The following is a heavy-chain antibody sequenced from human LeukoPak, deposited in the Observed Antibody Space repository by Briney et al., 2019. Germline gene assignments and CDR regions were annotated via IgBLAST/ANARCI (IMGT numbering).Heavy chain of an antibody. CDR1: GGSISSGSYY. CDR3: ARDPGAAADYYYYYYMDV. D-gene: IGHD6-13*01. J-gene: IGHJ6*03. CDR2: IYTSGST. V-gene: IGHV4-61*02. Sequence: SQTLSLTCTVSGGSISSGSYYWSWIRQPAGKGLEWIGRIYTSGSTNYNPSLKSRVTISVDTSKNQFSLKLSFVTAADTAVYYCARDPGAAADYYYYYYMDVWGKGTTVTVSS.